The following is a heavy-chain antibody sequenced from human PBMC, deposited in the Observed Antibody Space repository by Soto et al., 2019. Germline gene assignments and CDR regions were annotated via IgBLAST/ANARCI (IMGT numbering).Heavy chain of an antibody. CDR2: SSTYNGNT. CDR1: GYTLSNYG. J-gene: IGHJ6*03. Sequence: ASVKVSCKASGYTLSNYGISWVQQAPGQGLEWMGWSSTYNGNTKYAKKFQGRVTMTTDTSTSTAYMELRSLRSDDTAVYYCVRDHHDFSSDYHYYHMDVWGKGTTVTVSS. V-gene: IGHV1-18*01. CDR3: VRDHHDFSSDYHYYHMDV. D-gene: IGHD3-3*01.